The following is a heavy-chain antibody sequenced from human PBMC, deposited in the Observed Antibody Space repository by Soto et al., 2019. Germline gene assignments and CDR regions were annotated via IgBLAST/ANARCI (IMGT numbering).Heavy chain of an antibody. CDR1: GYSFTSYW. V-gene: IGHV5-51*01. CDR3: ARSGILGVVIAFDY. J-gene: IGHJ4*02. Sequence: GKSLTISCKGTGYSFTSYWIGWARQMPGKGLEWMGIIYPGDSDTRYSPSFQGQVTISADKSISTAYLQWSSLKASDTAMYYCARSGILGVVIAFDYWGQGTLVTVSS. D-gene: IGHD3-3*01. CDR2: IYPGDSDT.